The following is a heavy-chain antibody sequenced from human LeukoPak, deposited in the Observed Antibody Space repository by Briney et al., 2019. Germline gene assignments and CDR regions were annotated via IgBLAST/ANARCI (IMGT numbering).Heavy chain of an antibody. J-gene: IGHJ6*04. CDR2: INPNSGGT. Sequence: GASVKVSCKASGYTFTGYYMHWVRQAPGQGLEWMGWINPNSGGTNYAQKFQGRVTMTRDTSISTAYMELSRLRSDDTAVYYCARQITISLFGAEMDVWGKGTTVTISS. CDR1: GYTFTGYY. CDR3: ARQITISLFGAEMDV. V-gene: IGHV1-2*02. D-gene: IGHD3-9*01.